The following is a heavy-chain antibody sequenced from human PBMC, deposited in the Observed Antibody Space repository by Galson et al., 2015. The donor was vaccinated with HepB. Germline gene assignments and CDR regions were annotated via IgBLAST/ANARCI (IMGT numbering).Heavy chain of an antibody. J-gene: IGHJ3*02. CDR3: ARGSGDHVDAFDI. V-gene: IGHV3-13*05. CDR2: IGTAGDP. CDR1: GFTFSSYD. D-gene: IGHD4-17*01. Sequence: SLRLSCAASGFTFSSYDMHWIRQATGKGLEWVSAIGTAGDPYYPGSVKGRFTISRENAKNSLCLQMNSLRAGDTSVYYCARGSGDHVDAFDIWGQVTMVTVSS.